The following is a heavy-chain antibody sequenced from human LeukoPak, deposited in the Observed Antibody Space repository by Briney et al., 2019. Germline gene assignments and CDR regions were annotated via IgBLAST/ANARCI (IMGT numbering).Heavy chain of an antibody. CDR2: IWYDGSQK. CDR3: ARLYGANVGYLDY. J-gene: IGHJ4*02. Sequence: PGRSLRLSCAASGFTFGSYAMHWVRQAPGKGLEWVAAIWYDGSQKYYADTVRSRFTVSRDNSKNTLYLQMDSLRAEDTAVYYCARLYGANVGYLDYWGQGTLVTVSS. D-gene: IGHD4-23*01. V-gene: IGHV3-33*08. CDR1: GFTFGSYA.